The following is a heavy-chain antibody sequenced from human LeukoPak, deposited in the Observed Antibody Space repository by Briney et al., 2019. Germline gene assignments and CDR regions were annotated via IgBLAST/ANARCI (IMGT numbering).Heavy chain of an antibody. Sequence: PGGSLRLSCAASGFTFSSYSMNWVRQAPGKGLEWVSSISSSSSYIYYADSVKGRFTISRDNAKNPLYLQMNSLRAEDTAVYYCARDLLAAGTSNDAFDIWGQGTMVTVSS. CDR3: ARDLLAAGTSNDAFDI. V-gene: IGHV3-21*01. J-gene: IGHJ3*02. CDR2: ISSSSSYI. D-gene: IGHD6-13*01. CDR1: GFTFSSYS.